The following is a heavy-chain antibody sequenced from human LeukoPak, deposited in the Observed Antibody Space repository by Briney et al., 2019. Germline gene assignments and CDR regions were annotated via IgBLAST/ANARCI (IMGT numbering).Heavy chain of an antibody. Sequence: EASVKVSCKASGYTFTGYYMHWVRQAPGQGLEWMGWINPISGGANYAQKFRGRVTMTRDTSISTAYMELSRLRSDDTAVYYCARDQDIVVVPAAMFSYYYYYGMDVWGQGTTVTVSS. CDR2: INPISGGA. V-gene: IGHV1-2*02. CDR3: ARDQDIVVVPAAMFSYYYYYGMDV. D-gene: IGHD2-2*01. J-gene: IGHJ6*02. CDR1: GYTFTGYY.